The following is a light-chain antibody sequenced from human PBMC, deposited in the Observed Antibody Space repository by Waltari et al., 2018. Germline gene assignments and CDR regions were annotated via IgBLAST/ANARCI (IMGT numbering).Light chain of an antibody. CDR2: EVS. V-gene: IGKV3-20*01. CDR3: QHYVRLPVT. CDR1: QIISRA. J-gene: IGKJ1*01. Sequence: EIMLTQSPGTLSLSPGERATLSCRASQIISRALAWYQQKPGQAPRLLIYEVSTRASGIPDRFSGSGSGTDFSLTISRLEPEDFAVYYCQHYVRLPVTFGQGTKLEFK.